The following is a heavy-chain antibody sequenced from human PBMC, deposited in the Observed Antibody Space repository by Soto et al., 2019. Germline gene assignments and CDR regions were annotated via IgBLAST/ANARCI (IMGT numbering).Heavy chain of an antibody. CDR1: GYSFTSYW. Sequence: GESLKISCKGSGYSFTSYWIGWVRQMPGKGLEWMGIIYPGDSDTRYSPSFQGQVTISADKSISTAYLQWSSLKASDTAMYYCASQSSSWFYDYYYYYMDVWGKGTTVTVSS. J-gene: IGHJ6*03. V-gene: IGHV5-51*01. CDR3: ASQSSSWFYDYYYYYMDV. CDR2: IYPGDSDT. D-gene: IGHD6-13*01.